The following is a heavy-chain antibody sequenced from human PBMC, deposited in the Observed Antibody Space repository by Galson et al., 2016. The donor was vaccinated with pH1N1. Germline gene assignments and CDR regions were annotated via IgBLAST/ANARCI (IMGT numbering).Heavy chain of an antibody. Sequence: SLRLSCAASGFTFSSYAMTWVRQAPGKGLQWVSTISSSYGNIFYADSVRGRFTISRDNSKNTLYLQLNSLRAEDTALYYCAKLGNGSYEFDHWGQGALVTVSS. V-gene: IGHV3-23*01. J-gene: IGHJ4*02. CDR3: AKLGNGSYEFDH. CDR2: ISSSYGNI. CDR1: GFTFSSYA. D-gene: IGHD3-3*01.